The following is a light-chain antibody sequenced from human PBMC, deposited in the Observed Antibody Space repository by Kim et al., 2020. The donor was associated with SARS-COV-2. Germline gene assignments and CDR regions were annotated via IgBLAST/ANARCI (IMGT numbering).Light chain of an antibody. CDR2: KAS. CDR3: QQHNNYPWT. Sequence: DIQMTQSPSTLSASVGDRVTITCRASQTISSWLAWYQHKPGKAPKLLIYKASSLQSGVPSRFSGSGSGTEFTLTISSLQPDDFATYYCQQHNNYPWTFGQGTKVDIK. V-gene: IGKV1-5*03. J-gene: IGKJ1*01. CDR1: QTISSW.